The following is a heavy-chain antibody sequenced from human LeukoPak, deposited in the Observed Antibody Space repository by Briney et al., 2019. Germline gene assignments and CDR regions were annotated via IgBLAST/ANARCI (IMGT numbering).Heavy chain of an antibody. CDR3: ARTYDYVWGSYRQDAFDI. V-gene: IGHV4-30-2*01. J-gene: IGHJ3*02. CDR2: IYHSGST. CDR1: GGSISSGGYS. Sequence: PSETLSLTCAVSGGSISSGGYSWSWIGQPPGKGLEWIGYIYHSGSTYYNPSLKSRVTISVDRSKNQFSLKLSSVTAADTAVYYCARTYDYVWGSYRQDAFDIWGQGTMVTVSS. D-gene: IGHD3-16*02.